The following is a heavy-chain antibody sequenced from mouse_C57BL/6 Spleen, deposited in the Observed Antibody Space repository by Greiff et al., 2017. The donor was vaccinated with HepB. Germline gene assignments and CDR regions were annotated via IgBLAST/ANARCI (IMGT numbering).Heavy chain of an antibody. Sequence: VQLQQSGPELVKPGASVKISCKASGYTFTDYYMNWVKQSHGKSLEWIGDINPNNGGTSYNQKFKGKATLTVDKSSSTAYMELRSLTSEDSAVYYCARGEVYDGYFDYWGQGTTLTVSS. CDR3: ARGEVYDGYFDY. V-gene: IGHV1-26*01. CDR2: INPNNGGT. CDR1: GYTFTDYY. D-gene: IGHD2-3*01. J-gene: IGHJ2*01.